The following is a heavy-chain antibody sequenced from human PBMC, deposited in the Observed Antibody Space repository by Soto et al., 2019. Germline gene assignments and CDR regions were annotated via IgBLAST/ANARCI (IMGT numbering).Heavy chain of an antibody. Sequence: QVQLVQSGAEVKKPGSSVKVSCKASGGTFSSYAISWVRQAPGQGLEWMGGIIPIFGTANYAQKFQGRVTITADESTSTAYMELSSLRAEDTAVDYWARGGPNCSGGSCFDYYYYYGRDVGGQGTTVTVSS. CDR2: IIPIFGTA. D-gene: IGHD2-15*01. V-gene: IGHV1-69*01. CDR3: ARGGPNCSGGSCFDYYYYYGRDV. CDR1: GGTFSSYA. J-gene: IGHJ6*02.